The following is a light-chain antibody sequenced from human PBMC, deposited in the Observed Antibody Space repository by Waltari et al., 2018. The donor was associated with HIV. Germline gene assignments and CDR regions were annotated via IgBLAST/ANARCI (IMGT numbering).Light chain of an antibody. CDR1: QSISAQ. V-gene: IGKV3-15*01. CDR2: EAA. Sequence: EIVMTQSPPTLSVSPGQRVTLSCRASQSISAQVAWYQQRPGQAPRLLIYEAATRPTGIPARFSGSGSGTEFTLTISSLQSEDFATYFCQQYDSGPRVITFGQGTMLEIK. CDR3: QQYDSGPRVIT. J-gene: IGKJ2*01.